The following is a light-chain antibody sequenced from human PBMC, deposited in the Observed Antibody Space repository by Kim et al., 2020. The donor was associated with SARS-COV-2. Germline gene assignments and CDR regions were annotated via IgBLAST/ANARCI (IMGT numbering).Light chain of an antibody. J-gene: IGKJ2*01. CDR3: QQYAGSPLYT. V-gene: IGKV3-20*01. CDR1: QTIDSNN. Sequence: EIVLTQSPGTLSLSPGERATLSCSASQTIDSNNLAWYQQKLGQAPRLLMYGTYSRATGIPDRFSGSGSGTDFTLTISRLEPEDLGIYYCQQYAGSPLYTFGQRTKLEI. CDR2: GTY.